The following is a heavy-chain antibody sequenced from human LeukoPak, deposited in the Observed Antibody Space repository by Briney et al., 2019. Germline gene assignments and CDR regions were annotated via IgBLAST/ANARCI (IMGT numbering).Heavy chain of an antibody. CDR1: GFTFSSYA. J-gene: IGHJ4*02. CDR3: AGDLISGSGSLGY. V-gene: IGHV3-64*01. Sequence: TGGSLRLSCAASGFTFSSYAMHWVRQAPGKGLEYVSAISSNGGSTYYANSVKGRFTISRDNAKNTLYLQMNSLRAEDTAVYYCAGDLISGSGSLGYWGQGTLVTVSS. D-gene: IGHD3-10*01. CDR2: ISSNGGST.